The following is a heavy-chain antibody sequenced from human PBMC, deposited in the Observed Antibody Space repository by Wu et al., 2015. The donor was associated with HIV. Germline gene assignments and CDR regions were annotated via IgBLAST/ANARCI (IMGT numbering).Heavy chain of an antibody. Sequence: QVQLVQSGAEVKKPGASVKVSCKASGGTFSSYAISWVRQAPGQGLEWMGRIIPIFGTANYAQKFQGRVTITTDESTSTAYMELSSLRSEDTAVYYCASPPPQDSSGYYYQFDYWGQGTLVTVSS. J-gene: IGHJ4*02. V-gene: IGHV1-69*18. CDR3: ASPPPQDSSGYYYQFDY. D-gene: IGHD3-22*01. CDR2: IIPIFGTA. CDR1: GGTFSSYA.